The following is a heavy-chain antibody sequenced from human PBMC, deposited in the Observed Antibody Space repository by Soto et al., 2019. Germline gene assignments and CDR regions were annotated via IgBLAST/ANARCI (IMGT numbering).Heavy chain of an antibody. J-gene: IGHJ3*02. CDR3: AREEGYCCVGGCGLSAFDI. V-gene: IGHV3-21*01. CDR1: GFALSSYS. Sequence: EVQLVESGGRLVKPGGSLRLSCAASGFALSSYSIGWVRQAPGKGLEWVSFTFNFDGSLYYADSVKGRFAISRDNAKNSVYLQMNSMRAEDTDVYYCAREEGYCCVGGCGLSAFDIWGQGTVVTVSS. CDR2: TFNFDGSL. D-gene: IGHD2-15*01.